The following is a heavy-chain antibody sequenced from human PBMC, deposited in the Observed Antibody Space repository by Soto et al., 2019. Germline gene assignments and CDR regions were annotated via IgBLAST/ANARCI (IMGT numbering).Heavy chain of an antibody. CDR1: GFTFSSYG. D-gene: IGHD1-26*01. Sequence: GGSLRLSCAASGFTFSSYGMHWVRQAPGKGLEWVAVISYDGSNKYYADYVKGRFTISRDNSKNTLYLQMNSLRAEDTAVYYCAKASVGATPYYFDYWGQGTLVTVSS. J-gene: IGHJ4*02. CDR3: AKASVGATPYYFDY. CDR2: ISYDGSNK. V-gene: IGHV3-30*18.